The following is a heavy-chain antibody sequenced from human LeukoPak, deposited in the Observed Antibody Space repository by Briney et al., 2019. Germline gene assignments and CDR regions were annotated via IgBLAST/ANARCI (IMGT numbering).Heavy chain of an antibody. V-gene: IGHV4-34*01. D-gene: IGHD5-24*01. CDR2: INHSGST. CDR1: GGSFSGYY. J-gene: IGHJ4*02. CDR3: ARWGDGYNYWYFDY. Sequence: PSETLSLTCAVYGGSFSGYYWSWIRQPPGKGLEWIGEINHSGSTNYNPSLKSRVTISVDTSKNQFSLKLSSVTAADTAVYYCARWGDGYNYWYFDYWGQGTLVTVSS.